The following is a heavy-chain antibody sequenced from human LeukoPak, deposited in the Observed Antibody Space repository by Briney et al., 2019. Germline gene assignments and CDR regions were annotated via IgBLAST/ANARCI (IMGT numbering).Heavy chain of an antibody. J-gene: IGHJ5*02. CDR3: ARILNYYGSGSPYWFDP. CDR1: GGSISSYY. D-gene: IGHD3-10*01. CDR2: IYYSGST. V-gene: IGHV4-59*01. Sequence: SETLSLTCTVSGGSISSYYWSWIRQPPGKGLEWMGYIYYSGSTNYNPSLKSRVTISVDTSKNQFSLKLSSVTAADTAVYYCARILNYYGSGSPYWFDPWGQGTLVTVSS.